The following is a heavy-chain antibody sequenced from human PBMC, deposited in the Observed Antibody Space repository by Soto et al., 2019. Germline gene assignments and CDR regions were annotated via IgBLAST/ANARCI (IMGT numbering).Heavy chain of an antibody. D-gene: IGHD3-16*01. V-gene: IGHV4-61*01. CDR2: VSSTGRA. Sequence: PSETLSLTCTVSGGSVNRGSYYWSWIRQPPGKGLEWIGYVSSTGRAKYNPSLTSRVTISADTSRNQFSLMLTSVTAADTGVYYCARDYEFFAHWGQGTLVTVSS. CDR1: GGSVNRGSYY. J-gene: IGHJ4*02. CDR3: ARDYEFFAH.